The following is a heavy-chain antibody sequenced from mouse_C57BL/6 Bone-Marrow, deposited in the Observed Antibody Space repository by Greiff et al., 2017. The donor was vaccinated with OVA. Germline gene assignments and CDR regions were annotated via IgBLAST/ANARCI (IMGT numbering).Heavy chain of an antibody. Sequence: QVQLQQSGAELVKPGASVKMSCKASGYTFTSYWITWVKQRPGQGLEWIGDIYPGSGSTNYNEKFKSKATLTVDTSSSTAYMQLSSLTSEDSAVYYCARWNYGSSLYAMDYWGQGTSVTVSS. D-gene: IGHD1-1*01. V-gene: IGHV1-55*01. J-gene: IGHJ4*01. CDR3: ARWNYGSSLYAMDY. CDR2: IYPGSGST. CDR1: GYTFTSYW.